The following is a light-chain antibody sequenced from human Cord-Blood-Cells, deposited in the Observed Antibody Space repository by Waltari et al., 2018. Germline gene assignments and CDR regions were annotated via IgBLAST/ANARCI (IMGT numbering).Light chain of an antibody. V-gene: IGKV2-30*02. CDR3: MQGTHWPPVGPWMYT. J-gene: IGKJ2*01. CDR2: KVS. CDR1: QSLVHSDGNTY. Sequence: DVVMTQSPLSLPVTLGQPASISCRSSQSLVHSDGNTYLNWFQQRPGQSPRRLIYKVSNRDSGVPDRFSGSGSGTDFTLKISMVEAEDVGVYYCMQGTHWPPVGPWMYTFGQGTKLEIK.